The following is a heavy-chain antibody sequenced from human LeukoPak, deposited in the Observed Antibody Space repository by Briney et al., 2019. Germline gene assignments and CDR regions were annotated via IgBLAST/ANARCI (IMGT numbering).Heavy chain of an antibody. V-gene: IGHV3-9*03. CDR3: AKGSAIAVAGLFDY. Sequence: GGSLRLSCAASGFTFDDYAMHWVRQAPGKGLEWVSGISWNSGSIGYADSVKGRFTISRDNAKNSLYLQMNSLRAEDMALYYCAKGSAIAVAGLFDYWGQGTLVTVSS. J-gene: IGHJ4*02. CDR1: GFTFDDYA. CDR2: ISWNSGSI. D-gene: IGHD6-19*01.